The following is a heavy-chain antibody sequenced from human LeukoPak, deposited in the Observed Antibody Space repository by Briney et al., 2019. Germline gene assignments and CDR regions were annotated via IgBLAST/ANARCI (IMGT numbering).Heavy chain of an antibody. V-gene: IGHV3-30*14. CDR1: GFTFSTYS. D-gene: IGHD6-13*01. CDR2: TSYDESNK. J-gene: IGHJ4*02. Sequence: GGSLRLSCAASGFTFSTYSMHWVRQAPGKGLEWVALTSYDESNKFYAHSVKGRFTISRDNSKNTLFLQMNSLRAEDTAMYYCARGYSSSWYDWGQGTLVTVSS. CDR3: ARGYSSSWYD.